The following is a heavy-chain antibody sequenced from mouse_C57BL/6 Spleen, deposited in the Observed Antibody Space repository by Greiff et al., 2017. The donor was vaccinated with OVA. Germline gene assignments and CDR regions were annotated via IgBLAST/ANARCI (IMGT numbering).Heavy chain of an antibody. Sequence: EVKLMESGPGLVKPSQSLSLTCSVTGYSITSGYYWNWLRKFPGNKLEWMGYISYDGSKNYNPSLKNRISITRGTSKNQFFLKLNSVTTEDAATYYCAREGYGNYWYFDVWGTGTTVTVSS. CDR2: ISYDGSK. CDR3: AREGYGNYWYFDV. D-gene: IGHD2-1*01. J-gene: IGHJ1*03. CDR1: GYSITSGYY. V-gene: IGHV3-6*01.